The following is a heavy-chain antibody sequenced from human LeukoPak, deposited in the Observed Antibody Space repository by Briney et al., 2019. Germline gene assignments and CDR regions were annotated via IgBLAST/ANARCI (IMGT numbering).Heavy chain of an antibody. V-gene: IGHV1-69*04. D-gene: IGHD3-22*01. CDR1: GGTFSSYA. Sequence: SVKVSCTASGGTFSSYAISWVRQAPGHGREWVGRIIPILGIANYAQKFQGRVTITADKSTSTAYMELSSLRSEDTAVYYCARADYYDSSGYTRLYYFDYWGQGTLVTVSS. CDR3: ARADYYDSSGYTRLYYFDY. J-gene: IGHJ4*02. CDR2: IIPILGIA.